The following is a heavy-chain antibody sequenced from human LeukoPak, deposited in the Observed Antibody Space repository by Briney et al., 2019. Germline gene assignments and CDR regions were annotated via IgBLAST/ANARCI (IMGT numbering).Heavy chain of an antibody. J-gene: IGHJ6*02. Sequence: GGSLRLSCAASGFTFSSYGMHWVRQAPGKGLEWVAFIRYDGSNKYYADSVKGRFTISRDNSKNTLCLQMNSLRAEDTAVYYCARAGLANYYYYGMDVWGQGTTVTVSS. D-gene: IGHD3-3*02. CDR1: GFTFSSYG. CDR2: IRYDGSNK. V-gene: IGHV3-30*02. CDR3: ARAGLANYYYYGMDV.